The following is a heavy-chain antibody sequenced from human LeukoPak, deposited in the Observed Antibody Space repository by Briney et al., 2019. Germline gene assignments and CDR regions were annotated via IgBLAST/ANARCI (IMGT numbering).Heavy chain of an antibody. CDR1: GFTFGNYA. V-gene: IGHV3-30-3*01. D-gene: IGHD3-16*01. CDR2: ISHDGSDK. J-gene: IGHJ4*02. Sequence: PGGSLRLSCAASGFTFGNYAIHWVRQAPGEGLEWVSFISHDGSDKYYADSVKGRFTISRDNAKNSLYLQMNSLRAEDTAVYYCARDYDYAFDYWGQGTLVTVSS. CDR3: ARDYDYAFDY.